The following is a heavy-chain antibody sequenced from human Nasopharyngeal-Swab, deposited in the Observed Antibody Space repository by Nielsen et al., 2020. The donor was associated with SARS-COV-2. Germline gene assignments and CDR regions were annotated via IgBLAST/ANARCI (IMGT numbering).Heavy chain of an antibody. Sequence: WVRQAPGQGFEWMVGSYSGNGNTGYAQKFQGRVTMTRDTSTSTAYMELSSQRSDDTAVYYCARDRRGGYCSSTSCYGNDYWGQGTLVTVSS. D-gene: IGHD2-2*01. J-gene: IGHJ4*02. CDR2: SYSGNGNT. CDR3: ARDRRGGYCSSTSCYGNDY. V-gene: IGHV1-2*02.